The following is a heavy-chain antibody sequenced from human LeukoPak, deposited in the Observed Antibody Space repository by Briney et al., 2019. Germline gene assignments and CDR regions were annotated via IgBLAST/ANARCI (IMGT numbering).Heavy chain of an antibody. V-gene: IGHV1-69*05. J-gene: IGHJ5*02. Sequence: SVKVSCKASGGTFSSYAISWVRQAPGQGLEWMGGIIPIFGTANYAQKFQGRVTITTDESTSTAYMELSSLRSEDTALYYCARKLRSGGNWFDPWGKGTLVTVSS. CDR1: GGTFSSYA. D-gene: IGHD1-26*01. CDR3: ARKLRSGGNWFDP. CDR2: IIPIFGTA.